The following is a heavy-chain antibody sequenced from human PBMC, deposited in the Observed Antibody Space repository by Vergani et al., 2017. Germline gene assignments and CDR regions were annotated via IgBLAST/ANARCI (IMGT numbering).Heavy chain of an antibody. D-gene: IGHD6-6*01. J-gene: IGHJ4*02. CDR3: ARAHIAARLMAY. CDR2: MNPNSGNT. V-gene: IGHV1-8*01. CDR1: GYTFTSYD. Sequence: QVQLVQSGAEVKKPGASVKVSCKASGYTFTSYDIIWVRQASGQGLEWMGYMNPNSGNTAYAQKFQGRVTMTRNTSISTAYMELSTLRSEDTAVYYCARAHIAARLMAYWGQGTLVTVSS.